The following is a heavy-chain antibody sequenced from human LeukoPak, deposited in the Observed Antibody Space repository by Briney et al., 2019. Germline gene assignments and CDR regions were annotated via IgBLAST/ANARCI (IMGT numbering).Heavy chain of an antibody. D-gene: IGHD7-27*01. CDR2: ISGSGGST. J-gene: IGHJ4*02. CDR1: GFTFSSYA. Sequence: QPGGYLRLSCAASGFTFSSYAMSWVREAPGKGLEWVSAISGSGGSTYYADYVKGRFTISRDNSKNTLYLQMNSLRAEDTAVYYCAKGRALTGDFHDSLDYWGQGTLVTVSS. CDR3: AKGRALTGDFHDSLDY. V-gene: IGHV3-23*01.